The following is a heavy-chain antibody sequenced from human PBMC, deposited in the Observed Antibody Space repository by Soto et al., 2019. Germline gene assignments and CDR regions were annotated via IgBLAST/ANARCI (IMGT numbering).Heavy chain of an antibody. V-gene: IGHV3-66*01. Sequence: GGSLGLSCAASGLTVSSNDMSWVRQAPGKGLECVSITYSAGNTYYADSVKGRFIISRDNSKNTLYLQMNSLRAEDTAVYYCARGVGGYEHLWYFDYWGQGTLVTVSS. D-gene: IGHD5-12*01. CDR2: TYSAGNT. J-gene: IGHJ4*02. CDR1: GLTVSSND. CDR3: ARGVGGYEHLWYFDY.